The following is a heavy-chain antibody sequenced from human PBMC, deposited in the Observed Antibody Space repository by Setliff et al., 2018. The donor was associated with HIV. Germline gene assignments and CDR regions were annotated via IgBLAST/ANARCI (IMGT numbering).Heavy chain of an antibody. Sequence: PSETLSLTCTVSGGSISSYYWSWIRQPPGKGLEWIGYIYYSGSTNYNPSLKSRVTISVDMSKNQFSLKLSSVTAADTAVYYCARGRRSTSSYYYYYYMDVWGKGTTVTVSS. J-gene: IGHJ6*03. CDR1: GGSISSYY. D-gene: IGHD2-2*01. V-gene: IGHV4-59*01. CDR3: ARGRRSTSSYYYYYYMDV. CDR2: IYYSGST.